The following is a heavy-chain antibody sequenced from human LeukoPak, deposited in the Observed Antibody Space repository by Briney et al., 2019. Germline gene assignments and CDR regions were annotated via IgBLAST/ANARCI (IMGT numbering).Heavy chain of an antibody. D-gene: IGHD6-19*01. CDR3: VRRGDASSGWGDHDY. CDR1: GFTFNRNA. V-gene: IGHV3-23*01. CDR2: IGGSGDKT. Sequence: GGSLRLSCAASGFTFNRNAISWVRQPPGKGREWVSTIGGSGDKTFYADSVKGRFTISRDNSKNMLHLQMSSLTGEDTALYYCVRRGDASSGWGDHDYWGQGALVTVSS. J-gene: IGHJ4*02.